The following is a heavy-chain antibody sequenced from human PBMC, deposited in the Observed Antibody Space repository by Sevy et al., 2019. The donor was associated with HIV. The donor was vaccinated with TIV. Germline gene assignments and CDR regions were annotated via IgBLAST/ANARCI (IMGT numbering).Heavy chain of an antibody. Sequence: GGSLRLSCAASGFTFSSYAMSWVRQAPGKGLEWVSAISGSGGSTYYADSVKGRFTISRDNSKNTLYLQMNSLRAEDTAVYYCARDSERDSYYFDYWGQGTLVTVSS. CDR3: ARDSERDSYYFDY. J-gene: IGHJ4*02. CDR2: ISGSGGST. V-gene: IGHV3-23*01. D-gene: IGHD3-10*01. CDR1: GFTFSSYA.